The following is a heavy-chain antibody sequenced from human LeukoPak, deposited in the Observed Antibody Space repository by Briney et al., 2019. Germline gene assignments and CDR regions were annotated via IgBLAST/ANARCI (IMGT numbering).Heavy chain of an antibody. CDR3: ARVHDSSGYRGAFDI. Sequence: ASVKVSCKASGYTFTSYGISWVRQAPGQGLEWMGWISAYNGNTNYAQKLQGRVTMTTDTSTSTAYMELRSLRSDDTAVYYCARVHDSSGYRGAFDIWGQGTMVTVSS. V-gene: IGHV1-18*01. J-gene: IGHJ3*02. D-gene: IGHD3-22*01. CDR1: GYTFTSYG. CDR2: ISAYNGNT.